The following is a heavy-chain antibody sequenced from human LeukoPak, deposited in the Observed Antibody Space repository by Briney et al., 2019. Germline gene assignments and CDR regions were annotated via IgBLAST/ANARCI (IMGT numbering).Heavy chain of an antibody. V-gene: IGHV4-59*01. CDR1: GGSISSYY. CDR2: IYYSGST. D-gene: IGHD6-19*01. CDR3: AREADSSGWYGGSWFDP. J-gene: IGHJ5*02. Sequence: SETLSLTCTVSGGSISSYYWSWIRQPPGKGLEWIGYIYYSGSTNYNPSLKSRVTILVDTSKNQFSLKLSSVTAADTAVYYCAREADSSGWYGGSWFDPWGQGTLVTVSS.